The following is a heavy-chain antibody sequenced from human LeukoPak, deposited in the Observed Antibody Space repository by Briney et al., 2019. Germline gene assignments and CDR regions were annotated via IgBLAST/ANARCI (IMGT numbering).Heavy chain of an antibody. D-gene: IGHD2-2*01. CDR3: ARDCSSTSCHFYGMDV. J-gene: IGHJ6*02. Sequence: GGSLTLSCAASGFTVSSNYMSWVRQAPGKGLEWVSVIYSGGSTYYADSVKGRFTISRDNSKNTLYLQMNSLRAEDTAVYYCARDCSSTSCHFYGMDVWGQGTTVTVSS. CDR1: GFTVSSNY. V-gene: IGHV3-53*01. CDR2: IYSGGST.